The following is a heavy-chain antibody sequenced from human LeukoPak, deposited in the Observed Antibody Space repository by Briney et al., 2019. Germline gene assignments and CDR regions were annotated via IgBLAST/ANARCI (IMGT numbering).Heavy chain of an antibody. V-gene: IGHV3-21*04. Sequence: GGSLRLSCAASGFTFSSYSMNWVRQAPGKGLEWVSSISSSSSYIYYADSVKGRFTISRDNSKNTLYLQINSLRAEDTAVYYCARELYSSSSWGQGTLVTVSS. CDR2: ISSSSSYI. CDR1: GFTFSSYS. J-gene: IGHJ5*02. D-gene: IGHD6-6*01. CDR3: ARELYSSSS.